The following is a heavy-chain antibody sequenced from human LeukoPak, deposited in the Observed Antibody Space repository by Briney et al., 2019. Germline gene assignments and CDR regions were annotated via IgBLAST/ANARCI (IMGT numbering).Heavy chain of an antibody. V-gene: IGHV3-30*03. CDR1: GFTFSSYW. CDR3: ARGGTFIAAAESFDY. CDR2: ISYDGSNK. Sequence: GGSLRLSCAASGFTFSSYWMSWVRQAPGKGLEWVAVISYDGSNKYYADSVKGRFTISRDNSKNTLYLQMNSLRAEDTAVYYCARGGTFIAAAESFDYWGQGTLVTVSS. D-gene: IGHD6-13*01. J-gene: IGHJ4*02.